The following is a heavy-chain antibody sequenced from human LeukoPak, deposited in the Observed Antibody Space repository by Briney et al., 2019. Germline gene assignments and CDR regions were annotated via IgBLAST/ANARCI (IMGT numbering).Heavy chain of an antibody. J-gene: IGHJ3*02. D-gene: IGHD7-27*01. CDR3: ARTGDSDAFDI. Sequence: PSQTLSLTCAVSGGSISSGGYSWSWIRQPPGKGLEWIGYIYHSGGTYYNPSLKSRVTISVDRSKNQFSLKLSSVTAADTAVYYCARTGDSDAFDIWGQGTMVTVSS. V-gene: IGHV4-30-2*01. CDR1: GGSISSGGYS. CDR2: IYHSGGT.